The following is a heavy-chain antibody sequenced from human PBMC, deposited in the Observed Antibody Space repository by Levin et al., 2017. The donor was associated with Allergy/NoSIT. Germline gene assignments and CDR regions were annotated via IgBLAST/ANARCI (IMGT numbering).Heavy chain of an antibody. CDR1: GFTFSSYA. D-gene: IGHD1-1*01. J-gene: IGHJ4*02. Sequence: SGESLKISCAASGFTFSSYAMHWVRQAPGKGLEWVAVISFDGSSIYYADSVKGRFTISRDNSKNTLYLQMNSLRAEDTAVYYCARDWNKCDYWGQGTLVTVSS. CDR2: ISFDGSSI. V-gene: IGHV3-30-3*01. CDR3: ARDWNKCDY.